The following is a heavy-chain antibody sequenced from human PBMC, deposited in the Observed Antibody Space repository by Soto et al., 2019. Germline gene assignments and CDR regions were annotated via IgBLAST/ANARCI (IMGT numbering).Heavy chain of an antibody. V-gene: IGHV4-34*01. D-gene: IGHD2-15*01. J-gene: IGHJ4*02. CDR3: ASARWDY. Sequence: QVQLQQWGAGLLKPSETLSLTCAVSGGSFNANWWSWVRQPPGKGLEWIGGIYYNGNTNYNASLTSRVTISVDTSRNQFSLRLASVTAADTAIYYCASARWDYWGQGTLVTVSS. CDR2: IYYNGNT. CDR1: GGSFNANW.